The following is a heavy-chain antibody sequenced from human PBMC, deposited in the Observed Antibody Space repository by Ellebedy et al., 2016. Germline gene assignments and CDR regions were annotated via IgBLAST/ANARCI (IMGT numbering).Heavy chain of an antibody. J-gene: IGHJ6*03. V-gene: IGHV1-3*01. CDR3: ASVAVADYYYYMDV. Sequence: ASVKVSCKASGYTFTSYAMHWVRQAPGQRLEWMGWINAGNGNTKYSQKFQGRVTITRDTSASTAYMELNSLRSEDTAVYYCASVAVADYYYYMDVWGKGTTVTVSS. CDR2: INAGNGNT. D-gene: IGHD6-19*01. CDR1: GYTFTSYA.